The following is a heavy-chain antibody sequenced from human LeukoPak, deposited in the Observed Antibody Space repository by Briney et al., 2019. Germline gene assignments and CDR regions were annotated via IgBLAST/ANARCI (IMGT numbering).Heavy chain of an antibody. CDR1: GFTFSTYA. CDR3: ARGFLGGTDQYFDS. CDR2: IGGGGPTT. D-gene: IGHD6-19*01. V-gene: IGHV3-23*01. Sequence: GGSLRLSCAASGFTFSTYAMNWVPQAPAKGLEGVSTIGGGGPTTDYADSVKDRFTISRDNSKNTLYLQMNSLRAEDTAVYFCARGFLGGTDQYFDSWGQGTLVTVSS. J-gene: IGHJ4*02.